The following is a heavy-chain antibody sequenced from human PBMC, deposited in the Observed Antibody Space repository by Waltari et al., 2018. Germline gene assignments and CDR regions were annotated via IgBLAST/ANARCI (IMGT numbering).Heavy chain of an antibody. CDR1: GGPISSYY. CDR3: ARAARRSIAAAGPGALDI. J-gene: IGHJ3*02. D-gene: IGHD6-13*01. CDR2: IYYSGST. V-gene: IGHV4-59*01. Sequence: QVQLQESGPGLVKPSETLSLTCTVSGGPISSYYWSWIRQPPGKGLEWIGYIYYSGSTNYNPSLKSRVTISVDTSKNQFSLKLSSVTAADTAVYYCARAARRSIAAAGPGALDIWGQGTMVTVSS.